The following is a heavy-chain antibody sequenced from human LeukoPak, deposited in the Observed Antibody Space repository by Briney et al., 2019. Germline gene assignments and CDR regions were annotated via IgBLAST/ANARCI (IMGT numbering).Heavy chain of an antibody. CDR3: ARELCSGGSCSTRTFDY. J-gene: IGHJ4*02. Sequence: ASVKVSCKASGYTFTGYYMHWVRQAPGQGLEWMGWINPNSGGTNYAQKFQGRVTMTRDTSISTAYMELSRLRSDDTAVYYCARELCSGGSCSTRTFDYWGQGTLVTVSS. V-gene: IGHV1-2*02. CDR1: GYTFTGYY. CDR2: INPNSGGT. D-gene: IGHD2-15*01.